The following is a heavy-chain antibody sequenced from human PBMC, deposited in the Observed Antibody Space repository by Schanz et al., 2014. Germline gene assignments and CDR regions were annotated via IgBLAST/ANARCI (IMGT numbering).Heavy chain of an antibody. CDR3: ARGQRRTSGRPFGP. J-gene: IGHJ5*02. CDR1: GGTFSTYT. CDR2: MNPNSGNP. V-gene: IGHV1-8*02. Sequence: QVQLVQSGAEVKKPGSSVKVSCKASGGTFSTYTISWVRQAPGQGLEWLGWMNPNSGNPGFAQKFRGRVTMTRDVSISTAYMELSSLASEDTAVYYCARGQRRTSGRPFGPWGQGTLVTVSS. D-gene: IGHD2-15*01.